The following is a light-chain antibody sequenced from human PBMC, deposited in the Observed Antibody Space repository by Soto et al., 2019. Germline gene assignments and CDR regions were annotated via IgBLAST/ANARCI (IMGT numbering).Light chain of an antibody. Sequence: IVLTQSPATLSLPPGERATLSCRASQSVSSSYLAWYQQKPGQAPRLLIYGASYRATGIPDRFSGSGSGTDFTLTISGLEPEDFALYYCLQRNNWPPWTFGQGTKVDIK. V-gene: IGKV3D-20*02. J-gene: IGKJ1*01. CDR1: QSVSSSY. CDR3: LQRNNWPPWT. CDR2: GAS.